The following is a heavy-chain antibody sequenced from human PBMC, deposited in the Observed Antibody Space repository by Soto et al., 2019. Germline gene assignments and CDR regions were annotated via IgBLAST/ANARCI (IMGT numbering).Heavy chain of an antibody. CDR2: IYPGDSDT. D-gene: IGHD6-13*01. CDR3: SRPTGYSSSWYGVGY. CDR1: GYSFTSYW. V-gene: IGHV5-51*01. Sequence: GASLKISCQGSGYSFTSYWIGWVRQMPGKGLEWMGIIYPGDSDTRYSPSFQGQVTISADKSISTAYLQWSSLKASDTAMYYCSRPTGYSSSWYGVGYWGQGTLVTVSS. J-gene: IGHJ4*02.